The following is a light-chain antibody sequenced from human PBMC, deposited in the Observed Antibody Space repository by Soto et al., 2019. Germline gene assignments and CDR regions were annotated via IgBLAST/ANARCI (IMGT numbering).Light chain of an antibody. CDR2: GAS. Sequence: DTVLTQSPDTLSVSPGERATVSCRASQSLSSNLAWYQQKPGQAPRLLILGASDRVTGIPARFSGSGSGTEFTLSISSLQSDDFALYYCQQYNTWPWTFGQGTKVEI. CDR1: QSLSSN. V-gene: IGKV3-15*01. J-gene: IGKJ1*01. CDR3: QQYNTWPWT.